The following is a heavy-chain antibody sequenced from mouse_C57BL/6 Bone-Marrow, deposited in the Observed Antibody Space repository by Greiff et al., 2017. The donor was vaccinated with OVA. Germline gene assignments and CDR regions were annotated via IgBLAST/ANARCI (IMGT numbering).Heavy chain of an antibody. Sequence: QVQLQQPGAELVMPGASVKLSCKASGYTFTSYWMHWVKQRPGQGLEWIGEIDPSDSYTNYNQKFKGKSTLTVDKSSSTAYMQLSSLTSEDSAVYYCAVITTVVADWYFDVWGTGTTVTVSS. J-gene: IGHJ1*03. CDR3: AVITTVVADWYFDV. CDR2: IDPSDSYT. D-gene: IGHD1-1*01. CDR1: GYTFTSYW. V-gene: IGHV1-69*01.